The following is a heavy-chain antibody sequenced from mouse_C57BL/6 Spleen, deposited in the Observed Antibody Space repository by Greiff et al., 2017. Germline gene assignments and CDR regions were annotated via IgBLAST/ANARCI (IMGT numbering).Heavy chain of an antibody. V-gene: IGHV5-16*01. D-gene: IGHD3-3*01. CDR2: INYDGSST. CDR3: ARDKGTDMDY. J-gene: IGHJ4*01. CDR1: GFTFSDYY. Sequence: EVKLVESEGGLVQPGSSMKLSCTASGFTFSDYYMAWVRQVPEKGLEWVANINYDGSSTYYLDSLKSRFIISKDNAKNILYLQMSSLKSEDTATYYCARDKGTDMDYWGQGTSVTVSS.